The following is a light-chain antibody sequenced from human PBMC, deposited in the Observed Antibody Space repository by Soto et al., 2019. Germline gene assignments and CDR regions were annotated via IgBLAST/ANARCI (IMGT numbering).Light chain of an antibody. CDR3: QQYNSYSPET. CDR2: DAS. V-gene: IGKV1-5*01. J-gene: IGKJ1*01. Sequence: DIQMTQSPSTLSASVGGRVTITSRASQSISSWLAWYQQKPGKAPKLLIYDASSLESGVPSRFSGSGSGTEFTLTISSLQPDDFATYYCQQYNSYSPETFGQGTKVDIK. CDR1: QSISSW.